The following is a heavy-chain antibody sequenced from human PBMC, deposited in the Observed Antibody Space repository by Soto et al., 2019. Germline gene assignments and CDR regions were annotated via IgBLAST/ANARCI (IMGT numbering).Heavy chain of an antibody. CDR3: ARDPFHYYDSSGYYRRALDI. V-gene: IGHV1-18*01. CDR1: GYTFTSYG. J-gene: IGHJ3*02. CDR2: ISAYNGNT. D-gene: IGHD3-22*01. Sequence: ASVKVSCKASGYTFTSYGISWVRQAPGQGLEWMGWISAYNGNTNYAQKLQGRVTMTTDTSTSTAYMELRSLRSDDTAVYYCARDPFHYYDSSGYYRRALDIWGQGTMVTVSS.